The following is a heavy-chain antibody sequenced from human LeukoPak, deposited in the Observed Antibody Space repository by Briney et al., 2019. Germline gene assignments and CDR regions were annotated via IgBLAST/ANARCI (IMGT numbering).Heavy chain of an antibody. Sequence: GGSLRLSCAASGFTFSGYGIHWVRQAPGKGLEWVAFIRYDGANKYYADSVKGRFTISRDNSKDTLYLQMNSLRAEDSAVYYCAPDNPPAGYSYMDVWGKGTTVTVSS. V-gene: IGHV3-30*02. D-gene: IGHD1-1*01. CDR3: APDNPPAGYSYMDV. CDR1: GFTFSGYG. CDR2: IRYDGANK. J-gene: IGHJ6*03.